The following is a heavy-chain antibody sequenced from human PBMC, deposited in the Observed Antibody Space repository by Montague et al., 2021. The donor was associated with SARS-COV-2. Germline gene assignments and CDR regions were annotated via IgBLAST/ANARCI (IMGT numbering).Heavy chain of an antibody. CDR1: GASITTYY. D-gene: IGHD1/OR15-1a*01. Sequence: SETLSLTCAVSGASITTYYWSWIRQPPGQGLEWIGHIYYNEKTNYNPSLKGRVTISTDTPKNHFSLKVTSVTAADTALYFCAGGQQMNYFDFWGQATLVTVSS. CDR3: AGGQQMNYFDF. J-gene: IGHJ4*02. V-gene: IGHV4-59*13. CDR2: IYYNEKT.